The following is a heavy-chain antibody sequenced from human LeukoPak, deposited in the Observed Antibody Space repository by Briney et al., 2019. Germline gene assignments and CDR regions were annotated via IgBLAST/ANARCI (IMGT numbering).Heavy chain of an antibody. J-gene: IGHJ4*02. CDR1: GGSISSSSYY. CDR2: IYYSGST. D-gene: IGHD3-3*01. CDR3: ARCITIFRVVIVYYFDY. V-gene: IGHV4-39*01. Sequence: SETLSLTCTVSGGSISSSSYYWGWICQPPGKGLEWIGSIYYSGSTYYNPSLKSRVTISVDTSKNQFSLKLSSVTAADTAVYYCARCITIFRVVIVYYFDYWGQGTLVTVSS.